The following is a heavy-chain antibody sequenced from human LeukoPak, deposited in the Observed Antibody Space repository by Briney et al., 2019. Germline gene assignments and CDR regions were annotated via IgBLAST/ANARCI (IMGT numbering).Heavy chain of an antibody. CDR3: VRGFRSDTSGRKFDC. CDR2: MNPHSGNT. V-gene: IGHV1-8*01. CDR1: GYTFTTYD. Sequence: ASVKVSCKASGYTFTTYDINWVRQATGQGLEWMGWMNPHSGNTGFAQNFQGRVAMTRNTSIDTAHMELSSLRVEDTAAYYCVRGFRSDTSGRKFDCWGQGTLVTVSS. D-gene: IGHD2-2*01. J-gene: IGHJ4*02.